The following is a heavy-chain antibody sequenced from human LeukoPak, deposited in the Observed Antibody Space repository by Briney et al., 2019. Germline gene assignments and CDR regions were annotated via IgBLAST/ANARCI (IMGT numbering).Heavy chain of an antibody. CDR3: ARDLRYSSGWSASGMDV. J-gene: IGHJ6*03. CDR1: SDSISIYY. D-gene: IGHD6-19*01. V-gene: IGHV4-59*01. CDR2: IDHTGST. Sequence: SETLSLTCSVSSDSISIYYWTWIRQPPGKGLEWIGYIDHTGSTNYNPSLNSRVTISRDTSKNHFSLKLSSVTAADTAVYYCARDLRYSSGWSASGMDVWGKGTTVTISS.